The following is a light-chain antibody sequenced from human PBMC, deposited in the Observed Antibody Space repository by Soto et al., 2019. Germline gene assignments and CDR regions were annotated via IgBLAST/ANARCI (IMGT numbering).Light chain of an antibody. CDR1: SSDVGGYNY. V-gene: IGLV2-14*01. CDR2: DVS. Sequence: QSVLTQPASVSGSPGQSIAISCTGTSSDVGGYNYVSWYQQQPGKAPQLMIYDVSNRPSGVSNRFSGSKSGNTASLTISGLQAEDEADYYCNSYTSSSTDVFGTGTKLTVL. CDR3: NSYTSSSTDV. J-gene: IGLJ1*01.